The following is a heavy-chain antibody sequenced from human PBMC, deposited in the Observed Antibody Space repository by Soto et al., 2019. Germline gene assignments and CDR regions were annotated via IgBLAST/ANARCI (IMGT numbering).Heavy chain of an antibody. CDR2: LNPNGGST. V-gene: IGHV1-46*01. CDR1: GYTFTNSY. J-gene: IGHJ4*02. CDR3: ARNLAAGDY. D-gene: IGHD6-13*01. Sequence: QVQLVQSGAEVKKPGASVKVSCKASGYTFTNSYIHWVRQAPGQGLEWRALLNPNGGSTNYAQNFQGRVTVTRDTSTSTVYMELTSLTSEDTAVYYCARNLAAGDYWGQGTLVTVSS.